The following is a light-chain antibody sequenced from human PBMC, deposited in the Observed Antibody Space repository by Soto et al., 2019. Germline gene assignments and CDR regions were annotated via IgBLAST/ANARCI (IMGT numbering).Light chain of an antibody. CDR3: QQSYSTPYT. Sequence: DIQMTQSPSSLSASVGDTVTITCRASQSITSYLNWYQQKPGKAPNLLIYAASSLQSGVPSRFSGSVSGTDLILTISSLQPEDFAAYYCQQSYSTPYTFGQGTKLEIK. CDR2: AAS. V-gene: IGKV1-39*01. J-gene: IGKJ2*01. CDR1: QSITSY.